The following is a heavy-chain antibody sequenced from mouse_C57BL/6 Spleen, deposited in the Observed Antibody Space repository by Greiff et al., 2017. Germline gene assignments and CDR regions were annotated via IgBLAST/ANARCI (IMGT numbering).Heavy chain of an antibody. Sequence: EVMLVESGGGLVKPGGSLKLSCAASGFTFSSYTMSWVRQTPEKRLEWVATSSGGGGNTYYPDSVKGRFTISRDNAKNTLYLQMSSLRSEDTALYYCARQLGPYAMDYWGQGTSVTVSS. CDR3: ARQLGPYAMDY. D-gene: IGHD4-1*01. CDR1: GFTFSSYT. J-gene: IGHJ4*01. CDR2: SSGGGGNT. V-gene: IGHV5-9*01.